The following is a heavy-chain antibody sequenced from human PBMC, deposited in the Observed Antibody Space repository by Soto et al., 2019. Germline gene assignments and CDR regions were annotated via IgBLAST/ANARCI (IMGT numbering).Heavy chain of an antibody. CDR2: IYPGDSDT. CDR3: ARHDHYYGSGSYYMGT. J-gene: IGHJ5*02. Sequence: PGESLKISCKGSGYSFTSYWIGWVRQMPGKGLEWMGIIYPGDSDTRYSPSFQGQVTISADKSISTAYLQWSSLKASDTAMYYCARHDHYYGSGSYYMGTWGQGTLVTVSS. CDR1: GYSFTSYW. V-gene: IGHV5-51*01. D-gene: IGHD3-10*01.